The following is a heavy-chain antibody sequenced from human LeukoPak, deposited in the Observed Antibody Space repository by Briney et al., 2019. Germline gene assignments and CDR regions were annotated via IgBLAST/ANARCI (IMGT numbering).Heavy chain of an antibody. CDR3: VRAIGVYASF. D-gene: IGHD5/OR15-5a*01. CDR2: IYYSGST. V-gene: IGHV4-31*03. J-gene: IGHJ4*02. CDR1: GGSISSGGYY. Sequence: SETLSLTCTVSGGSISSGGYYWSWIRQHPGKGLEWIGYIYYSGSTYYNPSLKSRVTISVGTSKNQFSLKLSSVTAADTAVYYCVRAIGVYASFWGQGTLVTVSS.